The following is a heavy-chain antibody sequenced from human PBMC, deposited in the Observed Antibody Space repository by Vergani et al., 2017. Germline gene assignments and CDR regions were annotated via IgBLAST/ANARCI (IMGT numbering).Heavy chain of an antibody. CDR1: GYSFTSYW. D-gene: IGHD4-17*01. CDR3: ARRPLSTVTTIWYFDY. J-gene: IGHJ4*02. Sequence: EVQLVQSGAEVKKPGESLKISCKGSGYSFTSYWIGWVRQMPGKGLEWMGIIYPGDSDTRYSPSFQGQVTISADKSISTAYLQWSSLKASDTAMHYCARRPLSTVTTIWYFDYWGQGTLVTVSS. V-gene: IGHV5-51*01. CDR2: IYPGDSDT.